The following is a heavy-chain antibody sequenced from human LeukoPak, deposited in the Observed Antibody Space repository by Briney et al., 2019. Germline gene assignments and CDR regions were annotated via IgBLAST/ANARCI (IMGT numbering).Heavy chain of an antibody. CDR3: AGGDPTLEGPKIFAS. V-gene: IGHV3-11*01. J-gene: IGHJ5*01. D-gene: IGHD2/OR15-2a*01. CDR1: GFTFSDYY. Sequence: GGSLRLSCAASGFTFSDYYMSWIRQAPGKGLEWVSYISSSGSTIYYADSVKGRFTISRDNAKNSLYLQMNSLRAEDTAVYYCAGGDPTLEGPKIFASWGQEPWSPSPQ. CDR2: ISSSGSTI.